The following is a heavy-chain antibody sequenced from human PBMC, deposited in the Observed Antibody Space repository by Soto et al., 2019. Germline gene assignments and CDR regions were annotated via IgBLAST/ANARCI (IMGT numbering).Heavy chain of an antibody. J-gene: IGHJ5*02. CDR1: GGSVSSDDYS. Sequence: QVQLQESGPGLVKPSETLSLTCSVSGGSVSSDDYSWTWIRQPPGQGLEWIAYIYFTGSTNYNPSLRSRVTISLDSPKNQFFLKLSSVTAADTAVYYCARGISYYSDSSGFENWFDPWGQGTLVTVSS. CDR3: ARGISYYSDSSGFENWFDP. D-gene: IGHD3-22*01. V-gene: IGHV4-61*08. CDR2: IYFTGST.